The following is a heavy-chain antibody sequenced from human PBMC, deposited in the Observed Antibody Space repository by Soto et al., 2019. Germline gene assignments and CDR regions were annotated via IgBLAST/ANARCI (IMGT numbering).Heavy chain of an antibody. J-gene: IGHJ5*02. D-gene: IGHD3-10*01. V-gene: IGHV4-61*01. Sequence: KASETLSLTCTVSGVSVSSGSFYWAWIRQPPGKGLEWIGFGSYSGTTNYKPSLKSRVTISVDTSRSQISLKVSSLTAADTAVYYCARGGTYGSGVYNWFDPWGQGILVTVSS. CDR1: GVSVSSGSFY. CDR3: ARGGTYGSGVYNWFDP. CDR2: GSYSGTT.